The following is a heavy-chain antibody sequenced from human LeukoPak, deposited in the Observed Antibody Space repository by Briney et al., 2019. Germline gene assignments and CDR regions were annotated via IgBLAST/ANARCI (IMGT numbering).Heavy chain of an antibody. Sequence: GESLKTSCKGSGYNFNNYWIGWVRQMPGKGPEWMGIIYPGDSDTRNSPSFQGQVIISADKSISTAYLQWSSLKASDTAIYYCARLAKARKDGYNFGFDYWGRGTLVTVSS. CDR3: ARLAKARKDGYNFGFDY. D-gene: IGHD5-24*01. V-gene: IGHV5-51*01. J-gene: IGHJ4*02. CDR1: GYNFNNYW. CDR2: IYPGDSDT.